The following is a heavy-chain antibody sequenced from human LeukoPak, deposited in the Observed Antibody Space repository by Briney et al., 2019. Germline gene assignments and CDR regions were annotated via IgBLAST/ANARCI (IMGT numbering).Heavy chain of an antibody. CDR1: GFTFSNYD. CDR3: ARDSQAVGTDFDY. CDR2: ISSSSSYI. Sequence: GGSLRLSCAASGFTFSNYDMNWVRQAPGKGLEWVSSISSSSSYITYADSVKGRFTISRDNAKNSLYLQMHSLRAEDTAVYYCARDSQAVGTDFDYWGQGTLVTVSS. J-gene: IGHJ4*02. D-gene: IGHD6-13*01. V-gene: IGHV3-21*01.